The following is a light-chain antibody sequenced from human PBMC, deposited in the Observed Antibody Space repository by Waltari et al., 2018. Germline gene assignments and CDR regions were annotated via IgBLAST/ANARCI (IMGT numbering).Light chain of an antibody. CDR2: KDS. CDR1: GLAQLS. CDR3: QSPDSSGTSWV. J-gene: IGLJ3*02. V-gene: IGLV3-25*03. Sequence: SNELTQPPSLSVFPGQTAMITCSGDGLAQLSSYWYQLRPGQAPVLLIYKDSERPSGIPERFSGSSSGTTVTLTISGVQAEDEADYYCQSPDSSGTSWVFGGGTKLTVL.